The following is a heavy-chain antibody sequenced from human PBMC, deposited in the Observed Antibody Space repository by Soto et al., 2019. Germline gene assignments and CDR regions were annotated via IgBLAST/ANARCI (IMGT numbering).Heavy chain of an antibody. J-gene: IGHJ4*01. CDR1: GFTLDNYW. D-gene: IGHD5-18*01. Sequence: GGSLRLSCAASGFTLDNYWLSWVRQAPETGLEWAATITLDASQKKNVDSVRGRFTTSRDNAKNSLYLQMDSLRAEDTPVYYCARGSGYGYGNSVNHYLDYCGYGTRVAISS. CDR3: ARGSGYGYGNSVNHYLDY. V-gene: IGHV3-7*01. CDR2: ITLDASQK.